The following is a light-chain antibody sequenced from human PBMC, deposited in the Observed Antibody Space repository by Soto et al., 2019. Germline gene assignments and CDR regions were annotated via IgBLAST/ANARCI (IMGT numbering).Light chain of an antibody. V-gene: IGKV2-30*02. CDR1: QSLVHSDGNTY. J-gene: IGKJ2*01. Sequence: DVVMTQSPLSLPVTLGQPASISCRSSQSLVHSDGNTYLNWFQQRPGQSPRRLIYKVSNRDSGVPDRSSGSGSGPDFRLKISGVEAEYVGVYYFMQGTHLAGTLGQGTKMEIK. CDR3: MQGTHLAGT. CDR2: KVS.